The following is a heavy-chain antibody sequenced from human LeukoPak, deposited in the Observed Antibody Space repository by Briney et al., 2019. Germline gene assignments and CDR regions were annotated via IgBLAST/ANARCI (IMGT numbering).Heavy chain of an antibody. Sequence: TGGSLRLSCAASGFTFSTNAMSWVRQAPGKGLEWVANIKQDGTEKYYVDSVKGRFTISRDNAKNSLYLQMNSLRAEDTAVYYCARVDIAAAGKDYWGQGTLVTVSS. CDR3: ARVDIAAAGKDY. V-gene: IGHV3-7*01. CDR2: IKQDGTEK. J-gene: IGHJ4*02. CDR1: GFTFSTNA. D-gene: IGHD6-13*01.